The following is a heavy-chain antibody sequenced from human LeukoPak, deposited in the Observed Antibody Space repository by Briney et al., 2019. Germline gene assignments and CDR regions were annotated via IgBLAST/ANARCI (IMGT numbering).Heavy chain of an antibody. J-gene: IGHJ4*02. Sequence: SETLSLTCTVSGGSISSYYWSWLRQPAGKGLEWIGRIYTSGSTNYNPSLKSRVTMSVDTSKNQFSLKLSSVTAADTAVYYCARDGKLLEWLLFDDYFDYWGQGTLVTVSS. D-gene: IGHD3-3*01. CDR2: IYTSGST. V-gene: IGHV4-4*07. CDR3: ARDGKLLEWLLFDDYFDY. CDR1: GGSISSYY.